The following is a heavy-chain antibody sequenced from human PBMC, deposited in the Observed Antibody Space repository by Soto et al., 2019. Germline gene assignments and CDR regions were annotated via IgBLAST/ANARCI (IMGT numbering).Heavy chain of an antibody. CDR2: ISSNGGST. Sequence: EVQLVESGGGLVQPGGSLRLSCAASGFTFSSYAMHWVRQAPGKGLEYVSAISSNGGSTYYANSVKGRFTISRDNSKNTLYLQMGSRRAEDMAVYYCARDNGRSSSGWYENYYFDYWGQGTLVTVSS. CDR3: ARDNGRSSSGWYENYYFDY. V-gene: IGHV3-64*01. J-gene: IGHJ4*02. D-gene: IGHD6-19*01. CDR1: GFTFSSYA.